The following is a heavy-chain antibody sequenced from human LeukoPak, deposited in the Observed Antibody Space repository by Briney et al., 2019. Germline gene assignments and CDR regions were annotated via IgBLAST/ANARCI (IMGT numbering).Heavy chain of an antibody. D-gene: IGHD3-22*01. CDR3: ARGSSDYFDSSGYYYPY. V-gene: IGHV1-8*01. Sequence: ASVKVSCKASGYTFTSYDINWVRQATGQGLEWMGWMNPNSGNTGYAQKFQGRVTMTRNTSISTAYMELSSLRSEDTAVYYCARGSSDYFDSSGYYYPYWGQGTLVTVSS. CDR1: GYTFTSYD. CDR2: MNPNSGNT. J-gene: IGHJ4*02.